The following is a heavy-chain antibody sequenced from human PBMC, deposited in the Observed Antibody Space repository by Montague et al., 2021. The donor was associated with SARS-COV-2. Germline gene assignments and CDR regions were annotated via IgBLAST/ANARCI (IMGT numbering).Heavy chain of an antibody. Sequence: PALVKPTQTLTLTRTFSGFSLSTSGMCVSWIRQPPGKALEWLALIDWDDDKYYSTSLKTRLTISKDTSKNQVVLTMTNMDPVDTATYYCARSYYDILTGYYMAFDYWGQGTLVTVSS. J-gene: IGHJ4*02. CDR2: IDWDDDK. CDR3: ARSYYDILTGYYMAFDY. CDR1: GFSLSTSGMC. D-gene: IGHD3-9*01. V-gene: IGHV2-70*01.